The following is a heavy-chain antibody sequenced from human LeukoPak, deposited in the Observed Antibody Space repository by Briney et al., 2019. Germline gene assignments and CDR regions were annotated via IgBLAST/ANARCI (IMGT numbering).Heavy chain of an antibody. D-gene: IGHD6-19*01. Sequence: PGGSLRLSCAASGFTFSSYAMSWVRQAPGKGLEWVSAISGSGGSTYYADSVKGRFTISRDNSKNTLYLQMDSLRAEDTAVYYCAKGAVAGNYYGMDVWGQGTTVTVSS. V-gene: IGHV3-23*01. CDR1: GFTFSSYA. CDR3: AKGAVAGNYYGMDV. J-gene: IGHJ6*02. CDR2: ISGSGGST.